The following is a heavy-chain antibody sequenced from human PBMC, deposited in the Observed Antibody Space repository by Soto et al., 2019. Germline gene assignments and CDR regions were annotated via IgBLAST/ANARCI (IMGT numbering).Heavy chain of an antibody. CDR3: AREGGTVTTYYMDV. CDR2: IWYDGSNK. CDR1: GFTFSSYG. Sequence: GGSLRLSCAASGFTFSSYGMHWVRQAPGKGLEWVAVIWYDGSNKYYEDSVKGRFTISRDNSKNTLYLQMNSLRAEDTAVYYCAREGGTVTTYYMDVWGKGTTVTVSS. V-gene: IGHV3-33*08. J-gene: IGHJ6*03. D-gene: IGHD4-4*01.